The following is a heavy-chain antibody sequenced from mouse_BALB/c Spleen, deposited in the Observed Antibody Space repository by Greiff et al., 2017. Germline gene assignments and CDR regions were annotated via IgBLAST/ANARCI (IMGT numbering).Heavy chain of an antibody. CDR2: ISSGGST. D-gene: IGHD1-1*01. CDR1: GFTFSSYA. CDR3: ARGLLRYGDYAMDY. Sequence: DVKLVESGGGLVKPGGSLKLSCAASGFTFSSYAMSWVRQTPEKRLEWVASISSGGSTYYPDSVKGRFTISRDNARNILYLQMSSLRSEDTAMYYCARGLLRYGDYAMDYWGQGTSVTVSS. J-gene: IGHJ4*01. V-gene: IGHV5-6-5*01.